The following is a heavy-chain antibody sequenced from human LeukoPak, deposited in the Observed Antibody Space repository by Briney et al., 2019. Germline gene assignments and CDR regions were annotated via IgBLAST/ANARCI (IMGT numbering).Heavy chain of an antibody. CDR3: AKERSNIGIVGAPDAIDY. CDR1: GFTFSSYA. D-gene: IGHD1-26*01. CDR2: IRYDGSNK. V-gene: IGHV3-30*02. J-gene: IGHJ4*02. Sequence: PGGSLRLSCAASGFTFSSYAMTWVRQAPGKGLEWVAFIRYDGSNKYYADSVKGRFTISRDNSENTLYLQMNSLRAEDTAVYYCAKERSNIGIVGAPDAIDYWGQGTLVTVSS.